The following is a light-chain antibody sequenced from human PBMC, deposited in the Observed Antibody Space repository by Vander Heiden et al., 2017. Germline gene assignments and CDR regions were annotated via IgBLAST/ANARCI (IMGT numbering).Light chain of an antibody. CDR1: HSLVYSDETSL. CDR3: MQGRHWPGT. CDR2: KVS. J-gene: IGKJ2*01. V-gene: IGKV2-30*01. Sequence: VVLTQSPLPLSVTLGLPASISCSSSHSLVYSDETSLLNWFHQRPGQAPRRLIYKVSNRDSGVPDRFSGSGSGNDFTLKISRVEAEDVGVYYCMQGRHWPGTFGQGTKLEIK.